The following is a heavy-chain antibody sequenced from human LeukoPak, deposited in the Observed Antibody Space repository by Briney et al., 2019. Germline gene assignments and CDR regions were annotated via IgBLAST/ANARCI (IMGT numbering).Heavy chain of an antibody. V-gene: IGHV3-66*01. D-gene: IGHD2-8*01. Sequence: GGSLRLSCAASAFTVGNNYMNWVRQAHGKGMEWVSLILSHGETSHADSVKGKFTISRDNSKSTLYLQMNGLRVEDTAVYYCARDPTAVSINTYAWGQGTLVTVSS. CDR3: ARDPTAVSINTYA. J-gene: IGHJ4*02. CDR1: AFTVGNNY. CDR2: ILSHGET.